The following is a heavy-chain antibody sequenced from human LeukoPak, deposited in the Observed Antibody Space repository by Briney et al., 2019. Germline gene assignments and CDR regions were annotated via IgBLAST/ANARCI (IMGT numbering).Heavy chain of an antibody. Sequence: PGGSLRLSCAATGFTFSSYEMYWARQAPGKGLEWLAYVSSTGSSTSYADSVKGRFTISRDNAKDSLYLQMNSLRAEDTAVYYCARDPEPGVPSYWGQGTLVTVSS. CDR2: VSSTGSST. J-gene: IGHJ4*01. CDR1: GFTFSSYE. V-gene: IGHV3-48*03. CDR3: ARDPEPGVPSY. D-gene: IGHD2-8*01.